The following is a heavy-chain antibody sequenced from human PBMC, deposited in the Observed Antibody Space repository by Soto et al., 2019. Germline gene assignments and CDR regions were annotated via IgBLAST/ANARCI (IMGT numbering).Heavy chain of an antibody. V-gene: IGHV4-59*11. CDR1: GGSISNHY. CDR2: IYYNGNT. J-gene: IGHJ4*02. CDR3: ARANWYSEY. D-gene: IGHD7-27*01. Sequence: QVQLQESGPGLVKPSETLSLTCTVSGGSISNHYWSWIRQPPGKGLEWIGYIYYNGNTNYNPSLTSRVTMSADTSQNRTSLKLSSVTAADTAVYYCARANWYSEYWGQATLVTVSS.